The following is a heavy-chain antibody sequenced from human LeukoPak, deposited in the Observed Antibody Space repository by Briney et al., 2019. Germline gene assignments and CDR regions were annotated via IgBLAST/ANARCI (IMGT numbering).Heavy chain of an antibody. CDR2: IWYDGGNK. CDR1: GFTFNNYG. J-gene: IGHJ4*02. Sequence: PGTSLRLSCVASGFTFNNYGMHWFRQAPGKGLEWVAVIWYDGGNKYYADSVKGRFTISRDNSKNTLYLQMNSLRAEDTAVYYCAKDPGGGDWWYFDYWGQGALVTVSP. V-gene: IGHV3-33*06. CDR3: AKDPGGGDWWYFDY. D-gene: IGHD2-21*02.